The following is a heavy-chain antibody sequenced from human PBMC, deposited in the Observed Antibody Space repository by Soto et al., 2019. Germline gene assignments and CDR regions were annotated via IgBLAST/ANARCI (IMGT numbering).Heavy chain of an antibody. CDR3: AKSLEPYYYDSSGYWVGSLTY. Sequence: EVQLVESGGGLVQPGRSLRLSCAASGFTFDDYAMHWVRQAPGKGLEWVSGISWNSGSIGYADSVKGRFTISRDNAKNSLYLQMNSLRAEDTALYYCAKSLEPYYYDSSGYWVGSLTYWGQGTLVTVSS. CDR1: GFTFDDYA. D-gene: IGHD3-22*01. V-gene: IGHV3-9*01. CDR2: ISWNSGSI. J-gene: IGHJ4*02.